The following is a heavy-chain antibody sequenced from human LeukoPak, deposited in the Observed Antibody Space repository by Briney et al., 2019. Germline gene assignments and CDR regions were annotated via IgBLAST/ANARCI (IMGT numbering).Heavy chain of an antibody. J-gene: IGHJ4*02. CDR3: ARAAYCGGDCYLFDY. CDR2: IYYSGST. Sequence: SETLSLTCTVSSDSIYSGNYYWGWIRQPPGKGLEWIGSIYYSGSTYYNSSPKSRVTISVDTSKNQFSLKLSSLTAADTAVYYCARAAYCGGDCYLFDYWGQGTLVTVSS. V-gene: IGHV4-39*01. D-gene: IGHD2-21*02. CDR1: SDSIYSGNYY.